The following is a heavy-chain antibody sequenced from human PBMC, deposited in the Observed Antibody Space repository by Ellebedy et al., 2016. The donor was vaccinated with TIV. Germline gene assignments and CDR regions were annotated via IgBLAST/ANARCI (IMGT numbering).Heavy chain of an antibody. CDR3: ARRGYCSRSSCYWIRERDY. D-gene: IGHD2-2*01. V-gene: IGHV4-4*02. CDR2: VYYTGRT. CDR1: GGSITRSNW. J-gene: IGHJ4*02. Sequence: SETLSLTXAVSGGSITRSNWWTWVRQPPGRGLEWIGEVYYTGRTNYNPSLKSRVTISLVRSINHFSLRLTSVTAADTAMYFCARRGYCSRSSCYWIRERDYWGQGILVTVSS.